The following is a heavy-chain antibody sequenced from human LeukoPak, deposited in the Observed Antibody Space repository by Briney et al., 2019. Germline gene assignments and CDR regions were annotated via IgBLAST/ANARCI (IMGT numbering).Heavy chain of an antibody. CDR1: GYTFTGYY. CDR2: IHPNSGGT. Sequence: AASVKVSCKASGYTFTGYYIHWVRQAPGQGLEWMGWIHPNSGGTKYAQKFQDRVTMTRDTSISTAYMELSSLRSDDMAVYFCARRPSGSFDYWGQGTLVTVSS. V-gene: IGHV1-2*02. J-gene: IGHJ4*02. D-gene: IGHD1-26*01. CDR3: ARRPSGSFDY.